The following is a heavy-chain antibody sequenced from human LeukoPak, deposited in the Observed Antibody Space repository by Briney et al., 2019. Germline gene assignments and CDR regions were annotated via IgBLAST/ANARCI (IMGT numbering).Heavy chain of an antibody. V-gene: IGHV3-48*03. CDR3: ARDYYDSSGFIPN. Sequence: GGSLRLSCAASGFTFSSYEMNWVRQAPGKGLEWVSYISSSGSTIYYADSVKGRFTISRDNAKNSLYLQMNSLRAEDTAVYYCARDYYDSSGFIPNWGQGTLVTVSS. J-gene: IGHJ4*02. D-gene: IGHD3-22*01. CDR2: ISSSGSTI. CDR1: GFTFSSYE.